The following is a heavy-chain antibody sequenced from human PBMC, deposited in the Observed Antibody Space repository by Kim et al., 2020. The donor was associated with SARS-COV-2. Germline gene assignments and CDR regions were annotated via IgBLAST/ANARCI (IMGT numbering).Heavy chain of an antibody. Sequence: GGSLRLSCAASGFTFSSYSMNWVRQAPGKGLEWVSSISSSSSYIYDADSVKGRFTISRDNAKNSLYLQMNSLRAEDTAVYYCARDLSSTSCYKCGMDVWGQGTTVTVSS. CDR3: ARDLSSTSCYKCGMDV. CDR1: GFTFSSYS. D-gene: IGHD2-2*02. CDR2: ISSSSSYI. J-gene: IGHJ6*02. V-gene: IGHV3-21*01.